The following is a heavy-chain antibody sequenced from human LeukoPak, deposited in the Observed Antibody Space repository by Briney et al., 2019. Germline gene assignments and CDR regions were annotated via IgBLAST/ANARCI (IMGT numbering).Heavy chain of an antibody. CDR3: AKGAGYCSSTSCYSTPNDAFDI. V-gene: IGHV3-53*01. D-gene: IGHD2-2*01. Sequence: GGSLRLSCAASGFTVSSNYMSWVRQAPGKGLEWVSVIYSGGSTYYADSVKGRFTISRDNSKNTLYLQMNSLRAEDTAVYYCAKGAGYCSSTSCYSTPNDAFDIWGQGTMVTVSS. CDR2: IYSGGST. J-gene: IGHJ3*02. CDR1: GFTVSSNY.